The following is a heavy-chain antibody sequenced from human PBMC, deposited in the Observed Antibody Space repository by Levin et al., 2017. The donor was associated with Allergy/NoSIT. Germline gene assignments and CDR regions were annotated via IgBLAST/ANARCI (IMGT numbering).Heavy chain of an antibody. J-gene: IGHJ4*02. Sequence: GESLKISCAASGFTFSSYGMHWVRQAPGKGLEWVAVISYDGSNKYYADSVKGRFTISRDNSKNTLYLQMNSLRAEDTAVYYCAKDLSGILWFGESPSYYWGQGTLVTVSS. CDR2: ISYDGSNK. V-gene: IGHV3-30*18. D-gene: IGHD3-10*01. CDR3: AKDLSGILWFGESPSYY. CDR1: GFTFSSYG.